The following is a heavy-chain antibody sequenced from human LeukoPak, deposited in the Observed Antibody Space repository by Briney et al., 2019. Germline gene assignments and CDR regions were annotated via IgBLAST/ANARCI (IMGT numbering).Heavy chain of an antibody. J-gene: IGHJ3*02. CDR2: IYYSGNT. CDR3: ARRNDFGI. CDR1: GGSISGDH. V-gene: IGHV4-59*08. Sequence: KPSETLSLTCTVSGGSISGDHWNWIRHPPGKGLEWIGYIYYSGNTNYNPSLKSRVTISVDTSKNQFSLKLNSVTAADTAVYYCARRNDFGIWGQGTMVTVSS.